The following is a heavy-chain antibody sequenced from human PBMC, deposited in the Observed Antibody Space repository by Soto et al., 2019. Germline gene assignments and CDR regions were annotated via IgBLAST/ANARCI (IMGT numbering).Heavy chain of an antibody. CDR3: ARDPWNSGAFDI. V-gene: IGHV1-3*01. D-gene: IGHD3-10*01. CDR1: GYTFTSYA. J-gene: IGHJ3*02. Sequence: QVQLVQSGAEVKKPGASVKVSCKASGYTFTSYAMHWVRQAPGQRLEWMGWINAGNGNTKYSQKFQGRVTITRDISASTAYMELSSLRSEDTAVYFCARDPWNSGAFDIWGQGTMVTVSS. CDR2: INAGNGNT.